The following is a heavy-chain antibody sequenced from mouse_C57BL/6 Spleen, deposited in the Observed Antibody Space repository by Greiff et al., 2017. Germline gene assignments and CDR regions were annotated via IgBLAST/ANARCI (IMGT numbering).Heavy chain of an antibody. CDR1: GFTFSDSY. D-gene: IGHD2-3*01. CDR3: ARVYDGYYGYFDV. V-gene: IGHV5-16*01. CDR2: INYDGSST. Sequence: EVKLMESGGGLVQPGSSMKLSCTASGFTFSDSYMAWVRQVPEKGLEWVANINYDGSSTYYLDSLKSRFIISRDNAKNILYLQMSSLKSEDTATYYCARVYDGYYGYFDVWGTGTTVTVSS. J-gene: IGHJ1*03.